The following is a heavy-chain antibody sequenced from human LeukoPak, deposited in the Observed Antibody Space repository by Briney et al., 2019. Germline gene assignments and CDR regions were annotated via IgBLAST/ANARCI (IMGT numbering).Heavy chain of an antibody. V-gene: IGHV3-21*01. Sequence: GGSLRLSCAASGFTFSSYSMNWVRQAPGKGLEWVSSISSSSSYIYYADSVKGRFTISRDNAKNSLYLRMNSLRAEDAAVYYCARDRTGDLGAFDIWGQGTMVTVSS. CDR3: ARDRTGDLGAFDI. D-gene: IGHD7-27*01. CDR2: ISSSSSYI. CDR1: GFTFSSYS. J-gene: IGHJ3*02.